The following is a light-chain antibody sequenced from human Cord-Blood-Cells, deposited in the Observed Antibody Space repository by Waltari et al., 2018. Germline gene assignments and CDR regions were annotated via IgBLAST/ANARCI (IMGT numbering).Light chain of an antibody. CDR3: CSYAGSYLV. V-gene: IGLV2-11*01. J-gene: IGLJ2*01. CDR2: EFS. CDR1: SSDVGGYNY. Sequence: SALTQPRSVSGSPGQSVTISCTGTSSDVGGYNYVSWYQQHPGKAPKLMIYEFSKRPSGVPDRFSGSKAGNTASLTIAGLQAEDEADYYCCSYAGSYLVFGGGTKLTVL.